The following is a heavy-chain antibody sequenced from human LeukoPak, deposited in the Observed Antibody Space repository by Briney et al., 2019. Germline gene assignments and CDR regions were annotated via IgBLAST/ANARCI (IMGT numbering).Heavy chain of an antibody. V-gene: IGHV4-59*12. CDR1: GGSISSYY. CDR2: IYYSGST. Sequence: SETLSLTCTVSGGSISSYYWSWIRQPPGKGLEWIGYIYYSGSTNYNPSLKSRVTISVDTSKNQFSLKLSSVTAADTAVYYCAREGKQQLDFDYWGQGTLVTVSS. CDR3: AREGKQQLDFDY. D-gene: IGHD6-13*01. J-gene: IGHJ4*02.